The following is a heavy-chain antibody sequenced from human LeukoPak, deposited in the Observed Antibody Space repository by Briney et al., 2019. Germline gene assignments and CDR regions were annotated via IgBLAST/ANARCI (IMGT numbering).Heavy chain of an antibody. CDR1: GFTFSSNY. V-gene: IGHV3-66*02. CDR3: AGVDSRHITPFDY. J-gene: IGHJ4*02. Sequence: PGGSLRLSCAASGFTFSSNYMSWVRQAPGKGLEWVSVIYSGGSTYYADSVKGRFTISRDNSKNTLYLQMNSLRAEDTAVYYCAGVDSRHITPFDYWGQGTLVTVSS. D-gene: IGHD5-12*01. CDR2: IYSGGST.